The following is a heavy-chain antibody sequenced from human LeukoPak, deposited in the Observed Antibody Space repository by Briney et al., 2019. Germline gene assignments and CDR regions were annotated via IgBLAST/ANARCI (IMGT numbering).Heavy chain of an antibody. V-gene: IGHV3-23*01. Sequence: TGGSLRLSCAASGFIFISYAMSWVRQAPGKGLEWVSGISSSGYNTYHADSVKGRFTISRDNSKNTLYLLMNSLRAEDTAVYYCAKDTGTSRNYIALVAATHFWGQGTLLTVSS. D-gene: IGHD2-15*01. CDR2: ISSSGYNT. J-gene: IGHJ4*02. CDR3: AKDTGTSRNYIALVAATHF. CDR1: GFIFISYA.